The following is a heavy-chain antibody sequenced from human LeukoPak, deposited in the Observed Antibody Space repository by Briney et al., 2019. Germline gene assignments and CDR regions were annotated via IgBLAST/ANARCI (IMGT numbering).Heavy chain of an antibody. D-gene: IGHD2-15*01. J-gene: IGHJ3*02. CDR2: IIGSGAST. CDR1: GFTFSTSA. Sequence: PGGSLRLSCAASGFTFSTSAMTWVRQAPGKGLEWVSFIIGSGASTYYADSVKGRFTISRDNSKNTLFLQMSSLRAEDTAVYYCAKDLGYCSGGSCYFEQWLVQNDAFDIWDQGTMVTVSS. V-gene: IGHV3-23*01. CDR3: AKDLGYCSGGSCYFEQWLVQNDAFDI.